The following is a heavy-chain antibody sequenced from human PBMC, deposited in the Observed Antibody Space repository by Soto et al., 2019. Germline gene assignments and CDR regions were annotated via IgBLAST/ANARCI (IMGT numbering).Heavy chain of an antibody. V-gene: IGHV1-69*08. CDR2: IIPILGTA. CDR3: ARAGASGVVLGNWFDP. Sequence: ASVKVSCKASGGTFSSYTISWVRQAPGQGLEWMGRIIPILGTADYAQKFQGRVTITADKSTSTAYMELSSLRSEDTAVYYCARAGASGVVLGNWFDPWGQGTLVTVSS. D-gene: IGHD2-8*02. J-gene: IGHJ5*02. CDR1: GGTFSSYT.